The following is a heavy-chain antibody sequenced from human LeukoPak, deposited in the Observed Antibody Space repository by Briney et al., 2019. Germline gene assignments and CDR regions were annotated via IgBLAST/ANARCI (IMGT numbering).Heavy chain of an antibody. CDR1: GFTFSSYS. D-gene: IGHD2-2*01. CDR2: ISSSSSYI. V-gene: IGHV3-21*01. Sequence: GGSLRLSCAASGFTFSSYSMNWVRQAPGKGLEWVSSISSSSSYIYYADSVKGRFTISRDNAKNSLYLQMNSLRAEDTVVYYCARGGLRYCSSTSCYGVYWGQGTLVTVSS. CDR3: ARGGLRYCSSTSCYGVY. J-gene: IGHJ4*02.